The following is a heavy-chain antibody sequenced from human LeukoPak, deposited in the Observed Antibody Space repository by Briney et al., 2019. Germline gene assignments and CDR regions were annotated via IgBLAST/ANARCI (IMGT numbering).Heavy chain of an antibody. D-gene: IGHD4-17*01. CDR3: TKDPNGDYVGAFDF. J-gene: IGHJ3*01. Sequence: PGGSLRLSCAASNFAFSTYAMTWVRQAPGKGLEWVSSITGSGAGTSYADSVKGRFTTSRDNSKSTLFLQMNSLRAEDTAVYYCTKDPNGDYVGAFDFWGQGTMVTVSS. CDR1: NFAFSTYA. CDR2: ITGSGAGT. V-gene: IGHV3-23*01.